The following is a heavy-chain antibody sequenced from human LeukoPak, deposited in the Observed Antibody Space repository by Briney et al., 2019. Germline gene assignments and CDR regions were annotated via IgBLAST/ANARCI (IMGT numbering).Heavy chain of an antibody. Sequence: PSETLSLTCTVSGGSISSGGYYWSWIRQHPGKGLEWIGYVYYSGSTYYNPSLKSRVTISVDTSKNQFSLKLSSVTAADTAVYYCARVSSWYPGLYWFDPWGQGILVTVSS. CDR1: GGSISSGGYY. V-gene: IGHV4-31*03. J-gene: IGHJ5*02. D-gene: IGHD6-13*01. CDR2: VYYSGST. CDR3: ARVSSWYPGLYWFDP.